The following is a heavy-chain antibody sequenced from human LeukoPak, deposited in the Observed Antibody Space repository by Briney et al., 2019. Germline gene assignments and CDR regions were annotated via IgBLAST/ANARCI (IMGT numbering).Heavy chain of an antibody. CDR3: ARSGYGDYEWFDP. V-gene: IGHV1-46*01. J-gene: IGHJ5*02. D-gene: IGHD4-17*01. Sequence: ASVKASCKASGYTFTSYYMHWVRQAPGQGLEWMGIINPSGGSTSYAQKFQGRVTMTRDTSTSTVYMELSSLRSEDTAVYHCARSGYGDYEWFDPWGQGTLVTVSS. CDR1: GYTFTSYY. CDR2: INPSGGST.